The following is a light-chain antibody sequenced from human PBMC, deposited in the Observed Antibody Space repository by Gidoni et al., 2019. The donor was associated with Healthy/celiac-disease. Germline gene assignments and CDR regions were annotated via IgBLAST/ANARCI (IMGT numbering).Light chain of an antibody. V-gene: IGLV2-14*01. J-gene: IGLJ1*01. CDR1: SSDGGGYNY. CDR2: DVS. Sequence: QSALTQPASVSGSPGQAITISCTGTSSDGGGYNYVSWYQQHPGKAPKLMIYDVSNRPSGVSNRFSGSKSGNTASLTISGLQAEDEADYYCSSYTSSSTPLYVFGTGTKVNVL. CDR3: SSYTSSSTPLYV.